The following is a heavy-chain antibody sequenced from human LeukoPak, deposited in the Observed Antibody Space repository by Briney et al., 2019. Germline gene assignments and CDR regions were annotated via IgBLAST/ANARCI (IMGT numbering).Heavy chain of an antibody. CDR1: GFIFTNYW. D-gene: IGHD3-16*01. V-gene: IGHV3-7*01. CDR2: INEDGSHK. Sequence: GGSLRLSCEGYGFIFTNYWMSWVRQAPGKGLEWVTNINEDGSHKYYVDSVKGRFTIARDNARNSLNLHMNSLRVDDTAVYYCVRDEKKRGGDYWGQGILVTVSS. CDR3: VRDEKKRGGDY. J-gene: IGHJ4*02.